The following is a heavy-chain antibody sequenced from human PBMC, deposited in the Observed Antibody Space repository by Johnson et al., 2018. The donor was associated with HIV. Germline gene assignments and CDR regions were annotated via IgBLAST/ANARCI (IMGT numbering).Heavy chain of an antibody. CDR3: AKLRDYYDSSGWPNAFDI. Sequence: VQLLESGGGVVQPGRSLRLSCAASGFLFSRYAMHWVRQAPGKGLEWVAVISYDGSNKYYADSVKGRFTISRDNSKNTLYLQMNSLRAEDTAVYYCAKLRDYYDSSGWPNAFDIWGQGTMVTVSS. CDR1: GFLFSRYA. V-gene: IGHV3-30*18. J-gene: IGHJ3*02. D-gene: IGHD3-22*01. CDR2: ISYDGSNK.